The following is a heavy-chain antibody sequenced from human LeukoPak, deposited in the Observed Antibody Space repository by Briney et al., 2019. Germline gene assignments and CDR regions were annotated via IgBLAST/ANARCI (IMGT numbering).Heavy chain of an antibody. CDR1: GFTFTGYY. CDR2: INPNSGGT. CDR3: ARAWWSTGDDAFDI. V-gene: IGHV1-2*02. J-gene: IGHJ3*02. D-gene: IGHD2-8*02. Sequence: GASVKVSCKASGFTFTGYYMHWVRQAPGQGLEWMGWINPNSGGTNYAQKFQGRVTMTRDTSISTAYMELSSLRSEDTAVYYCARAWWSTGDDAFDIWGQGTMVTVSS.